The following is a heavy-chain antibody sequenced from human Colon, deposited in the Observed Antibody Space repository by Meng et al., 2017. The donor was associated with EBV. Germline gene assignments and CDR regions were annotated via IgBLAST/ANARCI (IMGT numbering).Heavy chain of an antibody. CDR2: IDTNTGNP. CDR3: ARSFGGGSCYP. D-gene: IGHD2-15*01. CDR1: GYTFTTYA. Sequence: QVQLVQSGSELKKPXASVNISCKASGYTFTTYAMNWVRQAPGQGLEWMGWIDTNTGNPTYAQGFTGRFVFSLDTSVSTAYLQITSLKADDSAVYYCARSFGGGSCYPWGQGTLFTVSS. J-gene: IGHJ5*02. V-gene: IGHV7-4-1*02.